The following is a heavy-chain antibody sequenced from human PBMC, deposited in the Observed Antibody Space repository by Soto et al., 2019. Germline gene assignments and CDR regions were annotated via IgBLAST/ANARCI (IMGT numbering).Heavy chain of an antibody. CDR2: IWYDGSNK. CDR3: ARDRPRHYYYYGMDV. CDR1: GFTFSSYG. J-gene: IGHJ6*02. V-gene: IGHV3-33*01. Sequence: GGSLRLSCAASGFTFSSYGMHWVRQAPGKGLEWVAVIWYDGSNKYYADSVKGRFTISRDNSKNTLYLQMNSLRAEDTAVYYCARDRPRHYYYYGMDVWGQGTTVTVSS.